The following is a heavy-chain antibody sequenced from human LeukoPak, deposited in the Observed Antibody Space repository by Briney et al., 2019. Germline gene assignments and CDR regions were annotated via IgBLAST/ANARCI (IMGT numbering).Heavy chain of an antibody. V-gene: IGHV3-30-3*01. CDR2: ISCDGSNK. CDR1: GFTFSSYA. J-gene: IGHJ4*02. CDR3: AKGFDFHFDY. Sequence: PGGPLRLSCAASGFTFSSYAVHWVRQAPGKGLEWVAVISCDGSNKYYADSVKGRFTISRDNSKNTLYLQMNSLRAEDTAVYYCAKGFDFHFDYWGQGTLVTVSS. D-gene: IGHD3-9*01.